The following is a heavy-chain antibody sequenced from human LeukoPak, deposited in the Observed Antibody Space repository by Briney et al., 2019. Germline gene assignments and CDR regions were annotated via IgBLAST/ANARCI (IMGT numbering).Heavy chain of an antibody. V-gene: IGHV4-39*01. Sequence: SETLSLTCTVSGGSISSSSYYWGWIRQPPGKGLEWIGTIYYSGSTYYNPSLKSRVTISVDTSQNQFSLRLSSVTAADTAVYYCARGGDYGGFWGYYYYGMDVWGQGTTVTVSS. CDR1: GGSISSSSYY. D-gene: IGHD4-17*01. J-gene: IGHJ6*02. CDR3: ARGGDYGGFWGYYYYGMDV. CDR2: IYYSGST.